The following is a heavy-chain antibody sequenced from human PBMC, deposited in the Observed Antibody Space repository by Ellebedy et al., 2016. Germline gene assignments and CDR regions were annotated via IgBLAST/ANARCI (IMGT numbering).Heavy chain of an antibody. J-gene: IGHJ4*02. Sequence: GESLKISXAAAGFTFKDFFMSWVRQAPGKRLKWVSTISGDGDIIFSADSVKGRFTISRDNSRYTLYLQMDSLRAADTAVYYCYYGHYSGYWGQGTLVTVSS. CDR2: ISGDGDII. D-gene: IGHD4-17*01. CDR1: GFTFKDFF. CDR3: YYGHYSGY. V-gene: IGHV3-23*01.